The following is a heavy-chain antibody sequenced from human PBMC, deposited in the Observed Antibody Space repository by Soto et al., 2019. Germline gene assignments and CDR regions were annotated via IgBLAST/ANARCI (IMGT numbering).Heavy chain of an antibody. CDR2: IFQSGST. CDR3: ARGRGRYSSGWSWFDP. V-gene: IGHV4-4*02. J-gene: IGHJ5*02. D-gene: IGHD6-19*01. CDR1: GGTIRSPDW. Sequence: ASETLSLTCGASGGTIRSPDWWTWVRQPPGKGLEWIGEIFQSGSTNYTPSLESRVTISVDKSKNQFSLTLTSVTAADTAVYFCARGRGRYSSGWSWFDPWGQGILVTVSS.